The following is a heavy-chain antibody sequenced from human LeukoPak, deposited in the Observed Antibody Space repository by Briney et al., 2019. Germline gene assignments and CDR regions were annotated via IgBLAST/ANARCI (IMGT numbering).Heavy chain of an antibody. Sequence: GGSLRLSCAASGFTFDDYGMSWVRQAQGKGLEWVSGINWNGGSTGYEDSVKGRCTISRVNAKNSLYLQMNSLRAEDTALYYCARGCSSTSCYPIVSYMDVWGKGTTVTVSS. D-gene: IGHD2-2*01. V-gene: IGHV3-20*04. CDR2: INWNGGST. CDR1: GFTFDDYG. J-gene: IGHJ6*03. CDR3: ARGCSSTSCYPIVSYMDV.